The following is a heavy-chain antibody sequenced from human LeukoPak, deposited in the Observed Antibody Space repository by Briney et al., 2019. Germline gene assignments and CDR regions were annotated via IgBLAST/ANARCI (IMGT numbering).Heavy chain of an antibody. CDR3: ARDVPYYFYMDV. V-gene: IGHV3-21*01. CDR1: GFTFSNYN. CDR2: ISSSSTYI. J-gene: IGHJ6*03. Sequence: GGSLRLSCAASGFTFSNYNMNWVRQAPGKGLEWVSSISSSSTYIYYADSMKGRFTISRDNAKNSLYLQMNSLRAEDTAVYYCARDVPYYFYMDVWGKGTTVTVSS.